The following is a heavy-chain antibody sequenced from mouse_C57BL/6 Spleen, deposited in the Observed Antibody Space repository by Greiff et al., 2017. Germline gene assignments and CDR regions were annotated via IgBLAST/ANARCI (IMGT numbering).Heavy chain of an antibody. V-gene: IGHV1-39*01. D-gene: IGHD1-1*01. CDR3: ARSDYYGSSYEDFAY. Sequence: EVQLQQSGPELVKPGASVKISCKASGYSFTDYNMNWVKQSNGKSLEWIGVINPNYGTTSYNQKFKGKATLTVDQSSSTAYMQLNSLTSEDSAVYYGARSDYYGSSYEDFAYWGQGTLVTVSA. CDR1: GYSFTDYN. J-gene: IGHJ3*01. CDR2: INPNYGTT.